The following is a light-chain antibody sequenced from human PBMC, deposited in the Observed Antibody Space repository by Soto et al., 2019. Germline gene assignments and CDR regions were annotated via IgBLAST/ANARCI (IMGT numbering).Light chain of an antibody. Sequence: ALTQPASVSGSPEQSITISCTGTSSDVGAYNLVSWYQQHPGKAPKLIIYEGSKRPSGISHRFSGSKSDNTASLTISGLRAEDEAHYHCCSYAGSRTFVFGGGTKLTVL. J-gene: IGLJ3*02. CDR1: SSDVGAYNL. V-gene: IGLV2-23*01. CDR3: CSYAGSRTFV. CDR2: EGS.